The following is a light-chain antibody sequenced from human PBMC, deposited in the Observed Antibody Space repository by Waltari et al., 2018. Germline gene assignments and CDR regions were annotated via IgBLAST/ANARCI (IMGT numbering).Light chain of an antibody. Sequence: EIVLTQSPATLSLSPGETATLSCRASHSVSSYLAWYPQKRGQAPRLLTYVASNRTTGIRASFSGSGSGTDFTLTISTLEPEDFTVYYCQQRSNWPLTFGGGTKVEIK. CDR1: HSVSSY. J-gene: IGKJ4*01. CDR3: QQRSNWPLT. CDR2: VAS. V-gene: IGKV3-11*01.